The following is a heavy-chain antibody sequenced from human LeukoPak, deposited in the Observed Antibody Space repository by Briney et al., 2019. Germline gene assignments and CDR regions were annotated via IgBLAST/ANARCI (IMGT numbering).Heavy chain of an antibody. CDR1: GFTFSSYA. Sequence: GGSLRLSCAASGFTFSSYAMSWVRQAPGKGLEWVSAISGSGGSTHYADSVKGRFTISRDNSKNTLYLQMNSLRAEDTAVYYCAKDRSSPEYYGSGSYAFDYWGQGTLVTVSS. V-gene: IGHV3-23*01. J-gene: IGHJ4*02. CDR3: AKDRSSPEYYGSGSYAFDY. CDR2: ISGSGGST. D-gene: IGHD3-10*01.